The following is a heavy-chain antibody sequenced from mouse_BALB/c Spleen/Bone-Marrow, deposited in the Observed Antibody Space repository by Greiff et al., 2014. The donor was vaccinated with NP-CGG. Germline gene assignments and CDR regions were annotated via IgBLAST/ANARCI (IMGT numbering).Heavy chain of an antibody. V-gene: IGHV1S130*01. CDR3: AREKIYGNYLWYFDV. CDR2: IHPNSGNT. Sequence: QVQLKESGAVLVRPGGSVKLSCKGSGYTFTSSWMHWAEQRPGQGLEWIGEIHPNSGNTNYNEKFKGKATLTVDTSSSTAYVDLSSLTSEDSAVYYCAREKIYGNYLWYFDVWGAGTTVTVSS. D-gene: IGHD2-1*01. CDR1: GYTFTSSW. J-gene: IGHJ1*01.